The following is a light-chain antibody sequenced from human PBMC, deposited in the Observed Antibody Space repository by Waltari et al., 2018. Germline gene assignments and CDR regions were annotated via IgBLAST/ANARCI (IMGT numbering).Light chain of an antibody. V-gene: IGLV1-44*01. CDR1: SSNIGSNH. J-gene: IGLJ3*02. Sequence: QSVLTQPPSTSGTPGQRVTISCSGSSSNIGSNHVHWYHHPPGTAPRLLIFSNDQRPPAVPDPFSASKSGTSASLVISGLQSDDESDDFCAAWDDSLNAMVFGGGTHLTVL. CDR3: AAWDDSLNAMV. CDR2: SND.